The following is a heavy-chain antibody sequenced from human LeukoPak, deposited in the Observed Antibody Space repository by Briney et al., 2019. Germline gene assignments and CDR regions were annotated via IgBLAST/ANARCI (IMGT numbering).Heavy chain of an antibody. CDR3: AKTPLEYCTSGSCYVIY. V-gene: IGHV3-23*01. CDR2: ISGGGGSK. J-gene: IGHJ4*02. CDR1: GFTFSSHA. D-gene: IGHD2-15*01. Sequence: PGGSLRLSCAASGFTFSSHAMSWVRQAPGKGLEGVSGISGGGGSKYYADTVRGRFGIYRDNSKNTLSLQMNSLRVEDTAVYYCAKTPLEYCTSGSCYVIYWGQGTLVTVSS.